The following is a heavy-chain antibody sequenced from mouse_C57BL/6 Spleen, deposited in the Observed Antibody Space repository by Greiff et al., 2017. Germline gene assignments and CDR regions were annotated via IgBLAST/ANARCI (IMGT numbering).Heavy chain of an antibody. CDR3: ARSVYDYPYAMDY. Sequence: VQLQQSGPELVKPGASVKIPCNASGYTFTDYNMDWVQQSHGKSLEWIGDINPNNGGTIYNQKFKGKATLTVDKFSSTAYMELRSLTSEDTAVYYCARSVYDYPYAMDYWGQGTSVTVSS. J-gene: IGHJ4*01. CDR2: INPNNGGT. V-gene: IGHV1-18*01. CDR1: GYTFTDYN. D-gene: IGHD2-4*01.